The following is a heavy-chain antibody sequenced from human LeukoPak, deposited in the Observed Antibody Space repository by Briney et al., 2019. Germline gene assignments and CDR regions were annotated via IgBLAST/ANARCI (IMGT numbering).Heavy chain of an antibody. V-gene: IGHV3-7*03. CDR3: ARDLGVAEAGTVGYFDY. CDR2: INQDGSDK. Sequence: PGGSLRLSCAASGFTFSNAWMSWVRQAPGKGLEWVANINQDGSDKYYVDSVKGRFTISRDNAKNSLYLQMNSLRAEDTAVYYCARDLGVAEAGTVGYFDYWGQGNLVTVSS. D-gene: IGHD6-13*01. J-gene: IGHJ4*02. CDR1: GFTFSNAW.